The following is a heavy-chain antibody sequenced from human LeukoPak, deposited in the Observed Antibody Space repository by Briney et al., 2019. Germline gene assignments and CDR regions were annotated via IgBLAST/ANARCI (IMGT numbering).Heavy chain of an antibody. V-gene: IGHV1-46*01. Sequence: GASVKVSCKASGYTFTSYYMHWVRQAPGQGLEWMGIINPSGGSTSYAQKFQGRVTMTRDTSTSTVYMELSSLRSEDTAVYYCALWGATGYYYYYGMDVWGQGTTVTVSS. CDR2: INPSGGST. J-gene: IGHJ6*02. D-gene: IGHD3-16*01. CDR3: ALWGATGYYYYYGMDV. CDR1: GYTFTSYY.